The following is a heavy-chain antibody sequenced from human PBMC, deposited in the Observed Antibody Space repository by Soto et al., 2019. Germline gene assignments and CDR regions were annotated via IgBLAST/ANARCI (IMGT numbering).Heavy chain of an antibody. V-gene: IGHV4-31*03. Sequence: SETLSLTCTVSGGSISSGGYYWSWIRQHPGKGLEWIGYIYYSGSTYYNPSLKSRVTISVDTSKNQFSLKLSSVTAADTAVYYCARLPDYYDSSGYDYWGQGTLVTVS. CDR1: GGSISSGGYY. J-gene: IGHJ4*02. CDR3: ARLPDYYDSSGYDY. D-gene: IGHD3-22*01. CDR2: IYYSGST.